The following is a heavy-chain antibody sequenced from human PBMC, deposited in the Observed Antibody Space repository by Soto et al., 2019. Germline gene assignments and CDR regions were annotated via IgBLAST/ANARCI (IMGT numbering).Heavy chain of an antibody. CDR1: GFTFNSYA. V-gene: IGHV3-30*18. Sequence: GGSLRLSCAASGFTFNSYAMHWVRQAPGKGLEWVAIVSYDGTDKYYADSVKGRFTISRDNSKNTLYLQMSSLRAEDTAIYYCAKVIWDSGYDFYYYGLDVWGQGTTVTVSS. D-gene: IGHD5-12*01. CDR3: AKVIWDSGYDFYYYGLDV. J-gene: IGHJ6*02. CDR2: VSYDGTDK.